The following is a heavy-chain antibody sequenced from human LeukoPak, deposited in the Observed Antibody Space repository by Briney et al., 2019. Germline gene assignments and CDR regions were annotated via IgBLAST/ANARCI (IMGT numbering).Heavy chain of an antibody. J-gene: IGHJ4*02. Sequence: GASVKVSCKASGGTFSSYGISWVRQAPGQGLEWMGWISAYNGNTNYAQKLQGRVTMTTDTSTSTAYMELRSLRSDDTAVYYCARDFTYYCSGGSWPFDYWSQGTLVTVSS. CDR1: GGTFSSYG. CDR3: ARDFTYYCSGGSWPFDY. V-gene: IGHV1-18*01. D-gene: IGHD2-15*01. CDR2: ISAYNGNT.